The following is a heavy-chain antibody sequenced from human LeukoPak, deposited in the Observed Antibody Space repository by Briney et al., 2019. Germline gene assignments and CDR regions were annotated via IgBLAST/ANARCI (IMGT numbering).Heavy chain of an antibody. CDR2: IYTSGST. V-gene: IGHV4-4*07. D-gene: IGHD5-24*01. J-gene: IGHJ4*02. CDR1: GGSISSYY. Sequence: KPSETLSPTCSVSGGSISSYYWSWIRQPAGKGLEWIGRIYTSGSTNYNPSLKSRVTMSVDTSKNQFSLRLSSVTAADTAVYYCARSPRDENLFDYWGQGTLVTVSS. CDR3: ARSPRDENLFDY.